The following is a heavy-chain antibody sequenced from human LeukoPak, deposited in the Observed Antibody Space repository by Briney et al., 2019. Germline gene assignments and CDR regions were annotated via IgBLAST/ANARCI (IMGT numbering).Heavy chain of an antibody. Sequence: GGSLRLSCAASGLAFSSYALSWVRQAPGKGLEWVSAISGSGGSTYYADSVKGRFTISRDNSKNTLFLQMNSLRAEDTAVYYCAKYGAVAGGNWFDPWGQGTLVTVSS. CDR1: GLAFSSYA. D-gene: IGHD6-19*01. V-gene: IGHV3-23*01. CDR2: ISGSGGST. CDR3: AKYGAVAGGNWFDP. J-gene: IGHJ5*02.